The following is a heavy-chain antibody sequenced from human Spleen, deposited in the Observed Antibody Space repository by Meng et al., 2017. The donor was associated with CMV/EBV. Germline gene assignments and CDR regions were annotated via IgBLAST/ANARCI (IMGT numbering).Heavy chain of an antibody. CDR1: GFSFSDYG. V-gene: IGHV3-30*02. Sequence: GESLKISCAASGFSFSDYGMHWVRQVPGKGLQWVTMIHYDGTFKYYADSVKGRFTISRDNSKNTLYLQMNSLRAEDTAVYYCARDWGPAAISGNGMDVWGQGTTVTVSS. CDR3: ARDWGPAAISGNGMDV. CDR2: IHYDGTFK. D-gene: IGHD2-2*02. J-gene: IGHJ6*02.